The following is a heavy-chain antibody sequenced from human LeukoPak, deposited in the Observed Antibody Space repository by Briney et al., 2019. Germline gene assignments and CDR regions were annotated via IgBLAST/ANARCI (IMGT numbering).Heavy chain of an antibody. CDR1: GFTFSTYW. Sequence: GGSLRLSCTASGFTFSTYWMSWVRQAPGKGLEWLANIKPDGTEKSYMGSVRGRITISRDNSNNTLYLQMNSLRAEDTAVYYCAKRILDYWGQGTLVTVSS. V-gene: IGHV3-7*03. J-gene: IGHJ4*02. CDR3: AKRILDY. CDR2: IKPDGTEK. D-gene: IGHD2/OR15-2a*01.